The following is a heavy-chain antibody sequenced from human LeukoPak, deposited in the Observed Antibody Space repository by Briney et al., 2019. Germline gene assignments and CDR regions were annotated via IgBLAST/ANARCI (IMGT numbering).Heavy chain of an antibody. Sequence: SETLSLTCTVSGGSISSSSYYWGWIRQPPGKGLEWIGSIYYSGSTYYNPSLKSRVTISVDTSKNQFSLKLSSVTAAGTAVYSCARYSSGWLNAFDIWGQGTMVTVSS. D-gene: IGHD6-19*01. J-gene: IGHJ3*02. CDR2: IYYSGST. V-gene: IGHV4-39*07. CDR1: GGSISSSSYY. CDR3: ARYSSGWLNAFDI.